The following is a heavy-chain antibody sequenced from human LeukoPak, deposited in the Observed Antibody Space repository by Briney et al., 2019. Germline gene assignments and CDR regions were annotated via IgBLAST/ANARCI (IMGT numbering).Heavy chain of an antibody. CDR3: ARDSPYYDFWSGYFYFDY. J-gene: IGHJ4*02. Sequence: GGSLRLSCAASGFTFSDYYMSWIRQAPGKGLEWVSYISSSGSTVYYADSVKGRFTISRDNAKNSLYLQMNSLRAEDTAVYYCARDSPYYDFWSGYFYFDYWGQGTLVTVSS. D-gene: IGHD3-3*01. CDR1: GFTFSDYY. CDR2: ISSSGSTV. V-gene: IGHV3-11*01.